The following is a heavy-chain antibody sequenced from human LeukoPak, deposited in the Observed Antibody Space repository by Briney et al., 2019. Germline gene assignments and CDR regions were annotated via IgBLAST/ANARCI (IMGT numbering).Heavy chain of an antibody. J-gene: IGHJ6*02. D-gene: IGHD2-21*01. Sequence: GASVKVSCKASGGTFSSYAISWVRQAPGQGLEWMGRIIPILGIANYAQKFQGRVTITADKSTSTAYMELSSLRSEDTAVYYWARGVGEEFRYYYYGMDVWGQGTTVTVSS. CDR1: GGTFSSYA. CDR3: ARGVGEEFRYYYYGMDV. CDR2: IIPILGIA. V-gene: IGHV1-69*04.